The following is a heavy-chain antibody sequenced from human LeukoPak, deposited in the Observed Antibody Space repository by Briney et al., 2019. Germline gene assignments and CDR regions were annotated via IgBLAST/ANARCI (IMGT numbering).Heavy chain of an antibody. CDR2: IYYSGST. V-gene: IGHV4-59*01. J-gene: IGHJ4*02. CDR1: GGSISSYY. D-gene: IGHD3-9*01. Sequence: PSETLSLTRTVSGGSISSYYWSWIRQPPGKGLEWIGYIYYSGSTNYNPSLKSRVTISVDTSKNQFSLKLSSVTAADTAVYYCARAPHYDILTGYSAYFDYWGQGTLVTVSS. CDR3: ARAPHYDILTGYSAYFDY.